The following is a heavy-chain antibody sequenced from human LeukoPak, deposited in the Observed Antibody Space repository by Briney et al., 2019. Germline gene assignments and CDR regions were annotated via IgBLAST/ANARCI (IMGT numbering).Heavy chain of an antibody. CDR1: GGSISSGDYY. CDR2: IYYSGST. D-gene: IGHD3-3*01. J-gene: IGHJ5*02. V-gene: IGHV4-30-4*01. CDR3: ARGSSYDFWSGYPDPNWFDP. Sequence: SETLSLTCTVSGGSISSGDYYWSWIRQPLGKGLEWIGYIYYSGSTYYNPSLKSRVTISVDTSKNQFSLKLSSVTAADTAVYYCARGSSYDFWSGYPDPNWFDPWGQGTLVTVSS.